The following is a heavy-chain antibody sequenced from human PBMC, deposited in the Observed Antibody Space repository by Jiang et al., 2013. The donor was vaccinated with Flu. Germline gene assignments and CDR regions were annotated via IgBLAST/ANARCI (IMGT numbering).Heavy chain of an antibody. Sequence: KGLEWVAVISYDGSNKYYADSVKGRFTISRDNSKNTLYLQMNSLRAEDTAVYYCAKDPTPYYYGMDVWGQGP. CDR3: AKDPTPYYYGMDV. V-gene: IGHV3-30*18. J-gene: IGHJ6*02. CDR2: ISYDGSNK.